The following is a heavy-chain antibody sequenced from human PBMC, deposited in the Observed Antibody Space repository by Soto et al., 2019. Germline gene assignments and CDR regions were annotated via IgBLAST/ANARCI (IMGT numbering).Heavy chain of an antibody. CDR2: IYYSGST. V-gene: IGHV4-39*01. Sequence: SETLSLTCTVSGGSISSSSYYWGWIRQPPGKGLEWIGSIYYSGSTYYNPSLKSRVTISVDTSKNQFSLKLSSVTAADTAVYYCARHGYSNYDEDWFDPWGQGTLVTVSS. J-gene: IGHJ5*02. CDR1: GGSISSSSYY. D-gene: IGHD4-4*01. CDR3: ARHGYSNYDEDWFDP.